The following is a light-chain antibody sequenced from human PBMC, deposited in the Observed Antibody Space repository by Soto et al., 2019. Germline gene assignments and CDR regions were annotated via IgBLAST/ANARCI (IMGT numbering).Light chain of an antibody. J-gene: IGKJ1*01. V-gene: IGKV3-20*01. CDR2: DTS. CDR3: PQHGYSGT. CDR1: QTLSSSF. Sequence: IVLTQSPGTLSLSPGERATLSCRTSQTLSSSFLAWYQQTPGQAPRLLIYDTSTRAIDIPDRFSGSGSGTDFTLTISRLAPEDFAVYYCPQHGYSGTFGQGTKADIK.